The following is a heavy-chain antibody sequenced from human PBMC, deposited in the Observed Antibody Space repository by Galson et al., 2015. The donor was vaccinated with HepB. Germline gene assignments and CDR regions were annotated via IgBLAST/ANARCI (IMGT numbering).Heavy chain of an antibody. CDR2: ISGYNGNT. V-gene: IGHV1-18*01. Sequence: SVKVSCKASGYTFTSYGISWVRQAPGQGLEWMGWISGYNGNTNYAPKLQGRVTMTTDTSTSTAYMELRSLRSDDTALYYCARNGRDSTGWYSVFGSFSEIGGQGTMVTVSS. D-gene: IGHD6-19*01. CDR1: GYTFTSYG. J-gene: IGHJ3*02. CDR3: ARNGRDSTGWYSVFGSFSEI.